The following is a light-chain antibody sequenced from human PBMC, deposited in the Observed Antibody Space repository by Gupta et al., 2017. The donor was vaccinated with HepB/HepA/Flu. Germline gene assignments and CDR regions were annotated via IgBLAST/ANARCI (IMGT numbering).Light chain of an antibody. Sequence: DIQMTQSPSSLSASVGDRVTLTCRASQSISSNLNWYQQKPGKAPKLLIYAASSLQSGVPARFSGSGSGTDFTLTISSLQPEDCSTYYCQQSYSTPYTCGQVTKLEIK. CDR3: QQSYSTPYT. CDR1: QSISSN. V-gene: IGKV1-39*01. J-gene: IGKJ2*01. CDR2: AAS.